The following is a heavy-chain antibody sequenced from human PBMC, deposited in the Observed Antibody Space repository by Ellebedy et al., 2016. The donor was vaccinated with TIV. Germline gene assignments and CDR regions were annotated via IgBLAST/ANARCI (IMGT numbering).Heavy chain of an antibody. Sequence: SQTLSLPCAISGDSVPSQSAIWHWIRQSPSRGLEWLGRTYYRSKWYDDYAVSVRRRTTVKADTSKNQFSLRLNSVTPEDTAVYYCTRAGAGGAAGLFGSWGQGTLVTVSS. CDR2: TYYRSKWYD. CDR1: GDSVPSQSAI. CDR3: TRAGAGGAAGLFGS. J-gene: IGHJ4*02. V-gene: IGHV6-1*01. D-gene: IGHD6-13*01.